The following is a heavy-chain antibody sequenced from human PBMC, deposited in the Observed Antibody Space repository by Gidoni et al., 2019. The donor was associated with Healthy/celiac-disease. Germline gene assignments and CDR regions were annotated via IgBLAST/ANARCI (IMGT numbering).Heavy chain of an antibody. Sequence: EVQLVESGGGLVKPGGYLRLSCAAYGFTFSSYDMHWVRQATGKGREWVSAIGTAGYTYYPGSVKGRFTIARENANNSLYLQMNSLRAGDTAVYYCARAGIVYCSSTSCPFDYWGQGTLVTVSS. CDR2: IGTAGYT. J-gene: IGHJ4*02. D-gene: IGHD2-2*01. CDR1: GFTFSSYD. CDR3: ARAGIVYCSSTSCPFDY. V-gene: IGHV3-13*04.